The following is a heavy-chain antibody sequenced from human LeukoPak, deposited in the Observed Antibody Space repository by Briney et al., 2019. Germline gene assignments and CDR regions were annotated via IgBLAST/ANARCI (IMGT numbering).Heavy chain of an antibody. V-gene: IGHV4-39*07. Sequence: SSETLSLTCTVSGGSISSSGHYWGWIRQPPGKGLEWIGTIYFSASTYYNPSLKSRLSISVDTSKNQFSLKLSSVTAADTAVYYCTRAQDYFDSGSYPYYFYYYNMDVWGQGTTVTVSS. CDR1: GGSISSSGHY. CDR3: TRAQDYFDSGSYPYYFYYYNMDV. D-gene: IGHD3-10*01. CDR2: IYFSAST. J-gene: IGHJ6*02.